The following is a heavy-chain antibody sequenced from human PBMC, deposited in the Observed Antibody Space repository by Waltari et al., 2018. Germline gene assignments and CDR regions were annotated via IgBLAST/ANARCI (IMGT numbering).Heavy chain of an antibody. Sequence: EVQLVESGGGLVQPGGSLRLSCAASGFTFSSYWMSWVRQAPGTGLEWVANIKQDGSEKYYVDSVKGRFTISRDNAKNSLYLQMNSLRAEDTAVYYCARDGPLTPQLGLNWYFDLWGRGTLVTVSS. CDR1: GFTFSSYW. V-gene: IGHV3-7*01. CDR3: ARDGPLTPQLGLNWYFDL. J-gene: IGHJ2*01. D-gene: IGHD3-16*01. CDR2: IKQDGSEK.